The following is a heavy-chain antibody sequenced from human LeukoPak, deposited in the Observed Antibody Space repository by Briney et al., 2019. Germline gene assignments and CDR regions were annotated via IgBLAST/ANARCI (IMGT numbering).Heavy chain of an antibody. CDR2: MSYDGGST. D-gene: IGHD3-22*01. CDR3: AKTTLSGITMIVVVITGQGLYFDY. V-gene: IGHV3-30*18. J-gene: IGHJ4*02. Sequence: GGSLRLSCAASGFTLSSTSYGMHWVRQAPGKGLEWVAMMSYDGGSTYYADSVKGRFTISRDNSKNTLYLQMNSLRAEDTAVYYCAKTTLSGITMIVVVITGQGLYFDYWGQGTLVTVSS. CDR1: GFTLSSTSYG.